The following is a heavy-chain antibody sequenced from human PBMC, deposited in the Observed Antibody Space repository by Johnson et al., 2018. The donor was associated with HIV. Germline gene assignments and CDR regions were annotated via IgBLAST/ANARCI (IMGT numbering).Heavy chain of an antibody. CDR2: ISYDGSKK. V-gene: IGHV3-30*03. J-gene: IGHJ3*02. CDR1: GFTLRRYG. Sequence: QVQLVESGGGVVQPGRSLRLSCAASGFTLRRYGMLWVRQAPGKGLEWVAVISYDGSKKYYADSVKGRFTISRDNSKNTLYLQMNSLRAEDTAVYYCAREWGEGAFDIWGQGTMVTVSS. CDR3: AREWGEGAFDI. D-gene: IGHD3-16*01.